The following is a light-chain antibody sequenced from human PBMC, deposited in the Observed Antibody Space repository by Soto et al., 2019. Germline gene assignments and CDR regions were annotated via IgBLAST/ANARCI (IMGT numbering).Light chain of an antibody. V-gene: IGLV2-23*02. CDR3: CSYAGSSTHV. Sequence: QSVLTQPASMSGSPGQSITFSCTGTSSDVGSSNLVSWYQQHPGKAPKLLIYEVSKRPSGVSNRFSGSKSGNTASLTISGLQAEDEADYYCCSYAGSSTHVFGTGTQLTVL. CDR1: SSDVGSSNL. CDR2: EVS. J-gene: IGLJ1*01.